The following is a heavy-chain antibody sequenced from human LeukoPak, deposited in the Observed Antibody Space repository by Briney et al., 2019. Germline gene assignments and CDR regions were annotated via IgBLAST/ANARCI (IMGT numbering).Heavy chain of an antibody. Sequence: GGSLRLSCAASGFIFSGYAMHWVRQAPGKGLEFVSVISSDGGGTYYADSVKGRFTISRDNAKNTLYLQMNSLRAEDTAVYYCARLKFYYYDSSGYPYETDYWGQGTLVTVSS. D-gene: IGHD3-22*01. J-gene: IGHJ4*02. CDR2: ISSDGGGT. V-gene: IGHV3-64*02. CDR1: GFIFSGYA. CDR3: ARLKFYYYDSSGYPYETDY.